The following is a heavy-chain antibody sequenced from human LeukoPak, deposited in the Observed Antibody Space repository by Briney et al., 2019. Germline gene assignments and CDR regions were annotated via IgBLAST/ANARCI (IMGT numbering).Heavy chain of an antibody. CDR2: ISGRSSTI. Sequence: GGSLRLSCAAPAFTFSDYSMNWVRQAPGKGLEWISYISGRSSTIYYADSVKGRFTISRDNAKNSMYLQMNILRAEETAVNYCASDRLKSGSYYFDYWGQGTLVTVSS. D-gene: IGHD1-26*01. V-gene: IGHV3-48*01. J-gene: IGHJ4*02. CDR3: ASDRLKSGSYYFDY. CDR1: AFTFSDYS.